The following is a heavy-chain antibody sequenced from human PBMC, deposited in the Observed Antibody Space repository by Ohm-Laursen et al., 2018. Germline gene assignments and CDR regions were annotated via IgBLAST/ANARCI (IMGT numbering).Heavy chain of an antibody. V-gene: IGHV1-58*02. Sequence: GSSVKVSCKASGFTFTSSAMQWVRQARGQRLEWIGWIVVGSGNTNYAQKFQERVTITRDMSTSTAYMELSSLRSEDTAVYYCARDPFGVVITNYYYGMDVWGQGTTVTVSS. CDR3: ARDPFGVVITNYYYGMDV. D-gene: IGHD3-3*01. CDR1: GFTFTSSA. J-gene: IGHJ6*02. CDR2: IVVGSGNT.